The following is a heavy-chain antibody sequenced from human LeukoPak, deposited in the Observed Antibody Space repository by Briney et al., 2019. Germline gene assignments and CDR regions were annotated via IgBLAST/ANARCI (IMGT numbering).Heavy chain of an antibody. CDR3: ARFFPTEWLSSHDAFDI. J-gene: IGHJ3*02. CDR1: GGSISSGSYY. Sequence: KPSETLSLTCTVSGGSISSGSYYWSWIRQPAGKGLEWIGRIYTSGSTNYNPSLKSRVTISVDTSKNQFSLKLSSVTAADTAVYYCARFFPTEWLSSHDAFDIWGQGTMVTVSS. V-gene: IGHV4-61*02. CDR2: IYTSGST. D-gene: IGHD3-3*01.